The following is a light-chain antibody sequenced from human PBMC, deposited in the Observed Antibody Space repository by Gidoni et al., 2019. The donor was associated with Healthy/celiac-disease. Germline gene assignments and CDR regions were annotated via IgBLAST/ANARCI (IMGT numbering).Light chain of an antibody. CDR1: SGHSSYA. J-gene: IGLJ3*02. Sequence: QLVLTQSPSASASLGASVKFTCTLSSGHSSYAIAWHQQQPEKGPRYLMKLNSDGSHSKGDGIPDRFSGSSSGAERYLTISSLQSEDEADYYCKTWGTGIQVFGGGTKLTVL. V-gene: IGLV4-69*01. CDR2: LNSDGSH. CDR3: KTWGTGIQV.